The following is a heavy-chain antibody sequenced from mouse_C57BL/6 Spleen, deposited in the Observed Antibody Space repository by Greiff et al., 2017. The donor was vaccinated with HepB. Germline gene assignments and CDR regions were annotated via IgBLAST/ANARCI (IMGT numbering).Heavy chain of an antibody. D-gene: IGHD2-5*01. CDR2: IDPSDSYT. Sequence: QVQLQQPGAELVKPGASVKLSCKASGYTFTSYWMQWVKQRPGQGLEWIGEIDPSDSYTNYTQKFKGKATLTVDTSSRTAYMQLSSLTSEDSAVYYCARGRTYYSNYEAMDYWGQGTSVTVSS. J-gene: IGHJ4*01. V-gene: IGHV1-50*01. CDR3: ARGRTYYSNYEAMDY. CDR1: GYTFTSYW.